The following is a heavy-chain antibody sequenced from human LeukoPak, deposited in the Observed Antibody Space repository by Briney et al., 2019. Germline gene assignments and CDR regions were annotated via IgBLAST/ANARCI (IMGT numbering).Heavy chain of an antibody. Sequence: SETLSLTCTVSGGSISSYYWSWIRQPPGKGLGGIGYIYYSGSTNYNPSLKSRVTISVDTSKNQFSLKLSSVTAADTAVYYCAREDTAMVNGLDYWGQGTLVTVSS. CDR2: IYYSGST. CDR3: AREDTAMVNGLDY. D-gene: IGHD5-18*01. CDR1: GGSISSYY. J-gene: IGHJ4*02. V-gene: IGHV4-59*01.